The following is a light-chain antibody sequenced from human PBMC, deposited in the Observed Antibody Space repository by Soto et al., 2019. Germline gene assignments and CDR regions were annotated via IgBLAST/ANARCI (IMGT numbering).Light chain of an antibody. CDR1: QSVSSY. CDR3: QQRSNWPG. Sequence: EIVLTQSPATLSLSPGERATLSCRASQSVSSYLAWYQQKPGQAPRLLIYDASNRATGIPARFSGSGSGTDFTLTLSSLEPEDFAVSYCQQRSNWPGFGGGTKVELK. V-gene: IGKV3-11*01. J-gene: IGKJ4*02. CDR2: DAS.